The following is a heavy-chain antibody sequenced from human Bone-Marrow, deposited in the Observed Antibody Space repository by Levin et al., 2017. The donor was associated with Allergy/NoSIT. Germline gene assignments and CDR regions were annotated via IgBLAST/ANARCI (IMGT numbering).Heavy chain of an antibody. V-gene: IGHV3-23*01. Sequence: GGSLRLSCAVSGFNFHAYGMTWVRQAPGKGLEWVSTIRGSDDSTYYRDSVKGRFIVSRDSSEDTLYLDMRSLRAEDTALYDCATCDYSSYGYYCGYWGQGTPVAVSS. CDR2: IRGSDDST. CDR1: GFNFHAYG. CDR3: ATCDYSSYGYYCGY. J-gene: IGHJ4*02. D-gene: IGHD4-11*01.